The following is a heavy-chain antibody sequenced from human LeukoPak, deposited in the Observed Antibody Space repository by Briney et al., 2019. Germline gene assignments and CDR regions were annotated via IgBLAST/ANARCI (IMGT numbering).Heavy chain of an antibody. J-gene: IGHJ4*02. CDR3: ARLDGGATWPLDS. CDR2: IYYSRST. V-gene: IGHV4-39*01. D-gene: IGHD1-26*01. Sequence: PSETLSLTCTVSGGSISSSNYYWVWLRQPPGKGLEWIGSIYYSRSTYYNPALKSRVTMAVDMSKNQFSLNLSSVTAAETAVFYCARLDGGATWPLDSWGQGTLVSVSS. CDR1: GGSISSSNYY.